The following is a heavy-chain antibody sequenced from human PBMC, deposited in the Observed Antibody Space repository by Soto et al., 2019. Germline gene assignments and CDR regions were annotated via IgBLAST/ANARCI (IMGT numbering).Heavy chain of an antibody. CDR1: GDSITDSL. CDR3: ARGREDNSGHIFGHLFDS. D-gene: IGHD3-22*01. V-gene: IGHV4-59*01. Sequence: PSETLSLTCTVSGDSITDSLWSWIRQPPGKGLEWIGLVHHSGNSNYNPSLESRVNMLVDTSAKHFSLRLTSVTPADTAVYYCARGREDNSGHIFGHLFDSWGQGILVTVSS. CDR2: VHHSGNS. J-gene: IGHJ4*02.